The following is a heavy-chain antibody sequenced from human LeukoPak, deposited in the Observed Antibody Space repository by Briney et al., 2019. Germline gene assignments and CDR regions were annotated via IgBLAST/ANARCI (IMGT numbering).Heavy chain of an antibody. CDR2: ISYDGSNK. CDR3: ARGGIAVAGVGGVY. D-gene: IGHD6-19*01. Sequence: GGSLRLSCAASGFTFSSYAMHWVRQAPGKGLEWVAVISYDGSNKYYADSVKGRFTISRDNSKNTLYLQMNSLRAEDTAVYYCARGGIAVAGVGGVYWGQGTLVTVS. V-gene: IGHV3-30-3*01. CDR1: GFTFSSYA. J-gene: IGHJ4*02.